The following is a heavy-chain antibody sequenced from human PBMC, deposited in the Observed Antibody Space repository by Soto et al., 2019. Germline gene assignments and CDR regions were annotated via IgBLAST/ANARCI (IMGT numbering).Heavy chain of an antibody. CDR1: GYTFTSYA. Sequence: GASVKVSCKASGYTFTSYAMHWVRQAPGQRLEWMGWINAGNGNTKYSQKFQGRVTITRDTSASTAYMELSSLRSEDTAVYYCARGPNRRYYYDSSGYYYYYGMDVWGQGTTVTVSS. V-gene: IGHV1-3*01. CDR2: INAGNGNT. CDR3: ARGPNRRYYYDSSGYYYYYGMDV. D-gene: IGHD3-22*01. J-gene: IGHJ6*02.